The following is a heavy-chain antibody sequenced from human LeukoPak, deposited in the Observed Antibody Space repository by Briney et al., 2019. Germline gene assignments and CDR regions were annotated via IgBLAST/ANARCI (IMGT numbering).Heavy chain of an antibody. Sequence: PSETPPLTCAVYGGSFSGYYWSWIRQPPGKGLEWIGEINHSGSTNYNPSLKSRVTISVDTSKNQFSLKLSSVTAADTAVYYCARRLSGGYYMDVWGKGTTVTVSS. V-gene: IGHV4-34*01. J-gene: IGHJ6*03. CDR3: ARRLSGGYYMDV. D-gene: IGHD3-10*01. CDR1: GGSFSGYY. CDR2: INHSGST.